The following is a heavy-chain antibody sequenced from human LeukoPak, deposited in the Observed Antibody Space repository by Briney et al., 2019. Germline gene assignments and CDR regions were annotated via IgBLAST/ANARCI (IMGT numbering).Heavy chain of an antibody. D-gene: IGHD2-2*02. CDR1: GCTFTSYD. J-gene: IGHJ5*02. CDR2: MNPNSGNT. Sequence: ASVKVSCKAPGCTFTSYDINWVRQATGQGLEWMGWMNPNSGNTGYAQKFQGRVTMTRNTSISTAYMELSSLRSEDTAVYYCARGAYTPRQEYCSSTSCYTDNWFDPWGQGTLVTVSS. V-gene: IGHV1-8*01. CDR3: ARGAYTPRQEYCSSTSCYTDNWFDP.